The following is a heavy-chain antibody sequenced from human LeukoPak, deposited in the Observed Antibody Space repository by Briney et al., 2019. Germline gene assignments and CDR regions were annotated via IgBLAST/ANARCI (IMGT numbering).Heavy chain of an antibody. CDR2: ISGSGGST. CDR3: AKARPNFGALYYYYYMDV. V-gene: IGHV3-23*01. Sequence: PGGSLRLSCAASGFTFSSYGMSWVRQAPGKGLEWVSAISGSGGSTYYADSVKGRFTISRDNSKNTLYLQMNSLRAEDTAVYYCAKARPNFGALYYYYYMDVWGKGTTVTVSS. D-gene: IGHD3-3*01. J-gene: IGHJ6*03. CDR1: GFTFSSYG.